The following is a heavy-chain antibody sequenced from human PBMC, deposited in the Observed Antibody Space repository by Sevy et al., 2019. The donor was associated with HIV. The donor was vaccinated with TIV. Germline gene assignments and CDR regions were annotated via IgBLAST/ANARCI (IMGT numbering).Heavy chain of an antibody. J-gene: IGHJ6*02. CDR3: ARGRKTTEEWLEELDYYYGLDV. V-gene: IGHV3-30*02. CDR1: GFSLTTSD. CDR2: VRNDGSNK. D-gene: IGHD2-8*01. Sequence: GGSLRLSCAASGFSLTTSDMHWVRQAPGKGLEWVAYVRNDGSNKYYADSVMDRFTISRDSPKNTLYLQMNSLRDEDTAIYYCARGRKTTEEWLEELDYYYGLDVWGQGTTVTVSS.